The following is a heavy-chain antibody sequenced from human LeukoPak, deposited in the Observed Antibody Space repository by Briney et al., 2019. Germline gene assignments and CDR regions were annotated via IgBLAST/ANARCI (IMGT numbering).Heavy chain of an antibody. V-gene: IGHV3-48*03. D-gene: IGHD3-22*01. CDR3: ARDLYRIVVVPHYFDY. CDR1: GFTFSSYE. Sequence: PAGGSLRLSCAASGFTFSSYEMNWVRQAPGKGLEWVSSISRSATTIYYADSVKGRFTISRDNAKNSLYLQMNSLRAEDTAVYYCARDLYRIVVVPHYFDYWGQGTLVTVSS. J-gene: IGHJ4*02. CDR2: ISRSATTI.